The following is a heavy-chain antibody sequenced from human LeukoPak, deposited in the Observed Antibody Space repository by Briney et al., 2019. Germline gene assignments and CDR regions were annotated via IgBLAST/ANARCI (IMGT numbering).Heavy chain of an antibody. Sequence: SETLSLTCAVYGGSFSGYYGSWIRQPAGKGLEWIGRIYTSGSTNYNPSLKSRVTMSVDTSKNQFSLKLSSVTAADTAVYYCARDSYTGYHYFDYWGQGTLVTVSS. D-gene: IGHD2-2*02. CDR3: ARDSYTGYHYFDY. CDR1: GGSFSGYY. J-gene: IGHJ4*02. V-gene: IGHV4-4*07. CDR2: IYTSGST.